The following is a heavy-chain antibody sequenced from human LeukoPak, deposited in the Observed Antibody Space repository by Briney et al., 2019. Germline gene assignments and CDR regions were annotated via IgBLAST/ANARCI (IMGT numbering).Heavy chain of an antibody. D-gene: IGHD3-22*01. CDR1: GYTFTGYY. V-gene: IGHV1-2*02. Sequence: ASVKVSCKASGYTFTGYYMHWVRQAPGQGLEWMGWTNPNSGGTNYAQKFQGRVTMTRDTSISTAYMELSRLRSDDTAVYYCARAYYDSSGYYPFFDYWGQGTLVTVSS. J-gene: IGHJ4*02. CDR3: ARAYYDSSGYYPFFDY. CDR2: TNPNSGGT.